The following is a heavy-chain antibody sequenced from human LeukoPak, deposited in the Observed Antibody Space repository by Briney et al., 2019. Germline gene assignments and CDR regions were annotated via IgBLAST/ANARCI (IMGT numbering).Heavy chain of an antibody. CDR3: ARAGCSSTSCYDAFDI. V-gene: IGHV1-2*02. CDR1: GYTFTGYY. CDR2: INPNNGGT. Sequence: ASVKVSCKASGYTFTGYYMHWVRQAPGQGLEWMGWINPNNGGTNYAQKFQGRVTMTRDTSISTAYMELSRLRSDDTAVYYCARAGCSSTSCYDAFDIWGQGTMVTVSS. D-gene: IGHD2-2*01. J-gene: IGHJ3*02.